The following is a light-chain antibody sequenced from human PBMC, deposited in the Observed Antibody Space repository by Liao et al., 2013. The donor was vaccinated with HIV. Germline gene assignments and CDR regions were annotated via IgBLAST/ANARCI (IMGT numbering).Light chain of an antibody. CDR1: KLGNEY. V-gene: IGLV3-1*01. Sequence: SSELTQPPSVSVSPGQTATITCSGDKLGNEYGCWYQQKPGQSPVLVIYDDTKRPSGIPERFSASTSGNTATLAIRTTQPMDEADYFCQAWDNRSGVFGPGTTVTVL. CDR3: QAWDNRSGV. J-gene: IGLJ1*01. CDR2: DDT.